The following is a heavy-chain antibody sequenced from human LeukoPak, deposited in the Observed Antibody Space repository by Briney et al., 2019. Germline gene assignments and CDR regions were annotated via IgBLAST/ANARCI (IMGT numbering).Heavy chain of an antibody. CDR1: GFAFSDHY. V-gene: IGHV3-72*01. CDR3: ARVRYYYDSSGYYVN. CDR2: IRDNGNSYTT. D-gene: IGHD3-22*01. Sequence: GGSLRLSCAASGFAFSDHYMDWVRQAPGKGLEWVGRIRDNGNSYTTEYAASVKGRFTISRDDSKNSVYLQMNSLKTEDTAVYYCARVRYYYDSSGYYVNWGQGTLVTVSS. J-gene: IGHJ4*02.